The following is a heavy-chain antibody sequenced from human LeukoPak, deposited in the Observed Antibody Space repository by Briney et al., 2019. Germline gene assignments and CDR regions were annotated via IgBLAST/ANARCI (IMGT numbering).Heavy chain of an antibody. J-gene: IGHJ5*01. V-gene: IGHV4-61*02. D-gene: IGHD5-12*01. CDR3: ARGMAGGYDHNWFDS. CDR2: IYGNEN. CDR1: GGSISSGSYY. Sequence: PSETLSLTCTVSGGSISSGSYYWSWIRQPAGKGLEWIGRIYGNENRYNPSLKSRVTVSVDTSKNQFSLKLNSVTAADTAVYFCARGMAGGYDHNWFDSWGQGTLVTVSS.